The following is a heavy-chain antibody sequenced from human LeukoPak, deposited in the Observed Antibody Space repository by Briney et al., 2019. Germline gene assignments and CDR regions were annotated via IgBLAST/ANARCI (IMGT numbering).Heavy chain of an antibody. CDR1: EFTFSSYA. CDR2: ISYDGSNK. Sequence: PGGSLRLSCAASEFTFSSYAMHWVRQAPGKGLEWVAVISYDGSNKYYADSVKGRFTISRDNFKNTLYLQMNSLRDEDTAVFYCARDRGSNWYYFDYWGQGTLVTVSS. V-gene: IGHV3-30-3*01. J-gene: IGHJ4*02. CDR3: ARDRGSNWYYFDY. D-gene: IGHD6-13*01.